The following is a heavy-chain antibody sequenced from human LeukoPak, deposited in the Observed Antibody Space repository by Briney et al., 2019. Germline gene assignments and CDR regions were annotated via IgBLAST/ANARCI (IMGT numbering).Heavy chain of an antibody. Sequence: SEALSLTCAVYGGSFSGYYWSWIRQPPGKGLEWIGEINHSGSTNYNPSLKSRVTISVDTSKNQFSLKLSSVTAADTAVYYCARERRYYDILTPQYYFDYWGQGTLVTVSS. J-gene: IGHJ4*02. V-gene: IGHV4-34*01. CDR2: INHSGST. D-gene: IGHD3-9*01. CDR1: GGSFSGYY. CDR3: ARERRYYDILTPQYYFDY.